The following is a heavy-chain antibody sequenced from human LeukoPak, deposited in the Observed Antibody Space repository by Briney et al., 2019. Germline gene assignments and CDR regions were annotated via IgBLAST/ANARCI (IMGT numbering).Heavy chain of an antibody. J-gene: IGHJ5*02. CDR2: ILYDGSNK. Sequence: GSLRLSCAASGFTFSSYGMHWVRQAPGKGLEWVAFILYDGSNKYYADSVKGRFTISRDNSKNTLYLQMNSLRAEDTAVYYCAKDKDDYVWGTENWFDPWGQGTLVTVSS. CDR3: AKDKDDYVWGTENWFDP. D-gene: IGHD3-16*01. V-gene: IGHV3-30*02. CDR1: GFTFSSYG.